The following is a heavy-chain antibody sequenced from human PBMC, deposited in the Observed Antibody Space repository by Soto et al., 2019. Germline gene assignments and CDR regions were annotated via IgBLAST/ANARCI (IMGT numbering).Heavy chain of an antibody. J-gene: IGHJ4*02. V-gene: IGHV2-5*02. Sequence: QITLKESGPTLVKPTQTLTLTCTFSGFSLDTSGVGVGWIRQPPGKALEWVAVIYWDDYKHFSPSLESRLTITNDTSKNLVVLTRTDMDPVDTATYYCAHKGSGLYPLDYWGQGTLVTVSS. CDR2: IYWDDYK. CDR3: AHKGSGLYPLDY. CDR1: GFSLDTSGVG. D-gene: IGHD3-10*01.